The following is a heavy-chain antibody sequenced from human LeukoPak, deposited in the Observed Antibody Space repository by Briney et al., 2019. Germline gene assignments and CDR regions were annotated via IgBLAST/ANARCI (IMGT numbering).Heavy chain of an antibody. CDR3: ARGLRDGDSRGWFDP. D-gene: IGHD4-17*01. Sequence: PSQTLSLTCTVSGGSISSGGYYWSWIRQPAGKGLEWIGRIYSSGTTNYNPSLKSRATISVDTSKNQFSLKLSSVTAADTAVYYCARGLRDGDSRGWFDPWGQGTLVTVSS. CDR1: GGSISSGGYY. J-gene: IGHJ5*02. V-gene: IGHV4-61*02. CDR2: IYSSGTT.